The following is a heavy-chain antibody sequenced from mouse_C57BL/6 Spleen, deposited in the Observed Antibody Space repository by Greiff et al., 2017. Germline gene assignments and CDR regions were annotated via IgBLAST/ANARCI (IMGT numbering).Heavy chain of an antibody. V-gene: IGHV1-80*01. J-gene: IGHJ4*01. Sequence: QVQLKESGAELVKPGASVKLSCKASGYAFSSYWMNWVKQRPGKGLEWIGQIYPGDGDTNYNGKFKGKATLTADTSSSTAYMQLSSLTSEDSAVYFCARSRYYGSRDYYAMDYWGQGTSVTVSS. CDR3: ARSRYYGSRDYYAMDY. CDR2: IYPGDGDT. CDR1: GYAFSSYW. D-gene: IGHD1-1*01.